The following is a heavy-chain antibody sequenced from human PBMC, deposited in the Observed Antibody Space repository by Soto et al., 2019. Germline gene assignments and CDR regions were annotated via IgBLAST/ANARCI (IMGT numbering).Heavy chain of an antibody. Sequence: ASETLSLSCTVSGGSISSNAYYWGWIRQPPGKGLEWIGSVYYSGSANYNPSLKSRLTMSVDTSKNQFSLNLISVTAADTAVYFCARRPKRGSYSWCFDFWGPGTLVTVSS. CDR2: VYYSGSA. CDR1: GGSISSNAYY. J-gene: IGHJ4*02. CDR3: ARRPKRGSYSWCFDF. D-gene: IGHD1-26*01. V-gene: IGHV4-39*01.